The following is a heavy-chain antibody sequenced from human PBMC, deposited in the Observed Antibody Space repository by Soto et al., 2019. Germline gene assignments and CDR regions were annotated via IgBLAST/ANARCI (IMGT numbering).Heavy chain of an antibody. V-gene: IGHV3-13*04. CDR3: VRSRGGEYFGEQLS. Sequence: EVRLVESGGGLVQPGGSLRLSCATSGFTFSLYDRYWVRQATGKSLEWVSAIGTAADTYYPGSVQGRFIISRDNANSFLYLQMNSLRAGDTAVYYCVRSRGGEYFGEQLSWGQGTLVTVSS. CDR2: IGTAADT. CDR1: GFTFSLYD. J-gene: IGHJ4*02. D-gene: IGHD3-10*01.